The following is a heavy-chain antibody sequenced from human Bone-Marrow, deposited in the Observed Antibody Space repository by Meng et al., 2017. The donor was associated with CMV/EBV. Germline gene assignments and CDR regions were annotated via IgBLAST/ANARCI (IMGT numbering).Heavy chain of an antibody. V-gene: IGHV1-2*02. CDR2: INPNSGGT. J-gene: IGHJ6*02. CDR1: GYTFTGYY. CDR3: ARSMIVHRRLKEVGYYGMDV. D-gene: IGHD3-22*01. Sequence: ASVKVSCKASGYTFTGYYMHWVRQAPGQGLEWMGWINPNSGGTNYAQKFQGRVTMTRDTSSSTAYMELSRLRSDDTAVYYCARSMIVHRRLKEVGYYGMDVWGQGTTVTVSS.